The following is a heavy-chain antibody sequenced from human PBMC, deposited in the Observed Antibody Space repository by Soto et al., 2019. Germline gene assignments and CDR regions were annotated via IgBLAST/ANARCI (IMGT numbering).Heavy chain of an antibody. V-gene: IGHV1-18*01. CDR1: GYTCTSYG. D-gene: IGHD3-3*01. J-gene: IGHJ6*02. Sequence: GASLKVSCKASGYTCTSYGISWVLQAPGQGLEWMGWISAHNGNTNYAQKLQGRVTMTTDTSTSTAYMELRSLRSDDTAVYYCARDGYYEHYYVMDVWGQGTTVIVSS. CDR2: ISAHNGNT. CDR3: ARDGYYEHYYVMDV.